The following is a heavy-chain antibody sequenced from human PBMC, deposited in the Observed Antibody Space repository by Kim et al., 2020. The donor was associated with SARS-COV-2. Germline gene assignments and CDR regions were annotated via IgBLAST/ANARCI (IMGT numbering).Heavy chain of an antibody. J-gene: IGHJ6*02. CDR1: GGSISSGGYY. D-gene: IGHD6-13*01. Sequence: SETLSLTCTVSGGSISSGGYYWSWIRQHPGKGLEWIGYIYYSGSTYYNPSLKSRVTISVDTSKNQFSLKLSSVTAADTAVYYCARDRVQLVSFYYYGMDVWGQVTTLTLSS. CDR3: ARDRVQLVSFYYYGMDV. CDR2: IYYSGST. V-gene: IGHV4-31*03.